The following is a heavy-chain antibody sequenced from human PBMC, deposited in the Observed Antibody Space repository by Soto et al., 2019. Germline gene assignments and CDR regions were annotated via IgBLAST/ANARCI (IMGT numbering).Heavy chain of an antibody. V-gene: IGHV4-31*03. CDR2: IYYSGST. D-gene: IGHD6-6*01. CDR1: GGSISSGGYY. CDR3: ARGIAARPFAFDI. J-gene: IGHJ3*02. Sequence: SETLSLTCTVSGGSISSGGYYWSWIRQHPGKGLEWIGYIYYSGSTYYNPSLKSRVTISVDTSKNQFSLKLSSVTAADTAVYYCARGIAARPFAFDIWGQGTMVTVSS.